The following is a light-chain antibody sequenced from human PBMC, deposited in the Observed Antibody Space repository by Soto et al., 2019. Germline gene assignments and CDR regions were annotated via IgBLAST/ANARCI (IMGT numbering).Light chain of an antibody. J-gene: IGKJ5*01. Sequence: EIVLTQSPGTLSLSPGEWASLSGVSCQRVSSGYVAWYQQKPGQAPRLLIYGASSRATGIPDRFRASASGTDFTLTISRLEPEDFAVYFCQQYGGSPAITFGQGTRLEI. CDR1: QRVSSGY. CDR3: QQYGGSPAIT. CDR2: GAS. V-gene: IGKV3-20*01.